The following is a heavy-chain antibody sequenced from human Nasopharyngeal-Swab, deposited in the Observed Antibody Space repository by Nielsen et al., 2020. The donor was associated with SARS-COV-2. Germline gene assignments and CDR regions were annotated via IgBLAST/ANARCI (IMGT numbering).Heavy chain of an antibody. Sequence: SETLSLTCAISGDSVSSNSAAWTWILQSPSRGLDWLGRTYFRSKWLNDYAVSVKSRITINQDTSRNQFSLQLNSVTPEDTAIYYCARGSGTYSDYFDYWGQGTLVSASS. D-gene: IGHD1-26*01. CDR1: GDSVSSNSAA. CDR2: TYFRSKWLN. V-gene: IGHV6-1*01. CDR3: ARGSGTYSDYFDY. J-gene: IGHJ4*02.